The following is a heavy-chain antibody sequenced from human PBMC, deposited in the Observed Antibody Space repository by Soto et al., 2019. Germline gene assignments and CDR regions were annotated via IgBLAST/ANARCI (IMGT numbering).Heavy chain of an antibody. CDR2: IYYSGST. J-gene: IGHJ5*02. Sequence: PSETLSLTCTVSGGSISSYYWSWIRQPPGKGLEWIGYIYYSGSTNYNPSLKSRVTISVDTSKNQFSLKLSSVTAADTAVYYCARRYGSGIYYNAGGVFDPGGQGTLVTVSS. D-gene: IGHD3-10*01. V-gene: IGHV4-59*08. CDR3: ARRYGSGIYYNAGGVFDP. CDR1: GGSISSYY.